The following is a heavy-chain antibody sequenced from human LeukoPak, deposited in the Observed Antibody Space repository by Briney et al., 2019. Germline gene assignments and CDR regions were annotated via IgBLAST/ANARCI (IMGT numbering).Heavy chain of an antibody. CDR1: GGSISSSSYL. J-gene: IGHJ4*02. D-gene: IGHD3-22*01. CDR2: IYYSGGT. V-gene: IGHV4-39*01. CDR3: ARHSSDSSGYFDY. Sequence: PSQTLSLTCTVSGGSISSSSYLWGWVRQPPGKGLEWIGSIYYSGGTYNNPSLKSRVTISADTSKNQFSLKLSSVTAADTAVYYCARHSSDSSGYFDYWGQGTLVTVSS.